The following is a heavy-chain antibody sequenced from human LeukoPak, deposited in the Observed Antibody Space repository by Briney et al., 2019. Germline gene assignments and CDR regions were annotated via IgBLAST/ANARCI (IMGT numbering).Heavy chain of an antibody. CDR3: AKLGGKTANGDEYYGMDV. Sequence: GGSLRLTCAASELHAMTWVRQGPGKGLEWVSAISRSGGSTYYADSVKGRFTISRDKSNNTLFLQMNSLRAEDTAVYYCAKLGGKTANGDEYYGMDVWGQGTTITVSS. D-gene: IGHD3-10*01. CDR2: ISRSGGST. J-gene: IGHJ6*02. CDR1: ELHA. V-gene: IGHV3-23*01.